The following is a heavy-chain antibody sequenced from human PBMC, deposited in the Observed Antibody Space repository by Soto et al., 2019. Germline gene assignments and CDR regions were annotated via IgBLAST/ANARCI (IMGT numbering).Heavy chain of an antibody. CDR1: GGSISSYY. Sequence: PSETLSLTCTVSGGSISSYYWSWIRQPPGNGLEWIGSIYYSGSTYYNPFLKSRVTISIDTDTSKNQFSLKLSSVTAADTAVYYCARHVAESMIEFDSWGQGTLVTVSS. D-gene: IGHD3-22*01. V-gene: IGHV4-59*05. CDR2: IYYSGST. J-gene: IGHJ4*02. CDR3: ARHVAESMIEFDS.